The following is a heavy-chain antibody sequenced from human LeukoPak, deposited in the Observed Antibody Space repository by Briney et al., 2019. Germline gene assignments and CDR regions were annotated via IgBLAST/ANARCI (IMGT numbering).Heavy chain of an antibody. V-gene: IGHV4-59*01. CDR3: ARFLQYSGISSHYLDS. D-gene: IGHD3-3*02. Sequence: PSETLSLTCTVSGGSINNYYWSWIRQPPGKGLEWMAYIYYTGGSTNYNPSPKTPVPISVDTSNNQFSLKLNSVPAADTAVYYCARFLQYSGISSHYLDSWGQGTLVTVSS. J-gene: IGHJ4*02. CDR2: IYYTGGST. CDR1: GGSINNYY.